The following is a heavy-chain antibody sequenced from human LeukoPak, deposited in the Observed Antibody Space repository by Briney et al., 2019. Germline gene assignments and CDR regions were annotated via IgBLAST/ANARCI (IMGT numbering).Heavy chain of an antibody. J-gene: IGHJ3*02. CDR3: ARLVRMYAFDI. Sequence: SETLSLTCTVSGGSISSGGYYWSWVRQHPGKGLEWIGYIYYSGSTYYNPSLKSRVTISVDTSKNQFSLKLSSVTAADTAVYYCARLVRMYAFDIWGQGTMVTVSS. CDR1: GGSISSGGYY. CDR2: IYYSGST. V-gene: IGHV4-31*03. D-gene: IGHD1-14*01.